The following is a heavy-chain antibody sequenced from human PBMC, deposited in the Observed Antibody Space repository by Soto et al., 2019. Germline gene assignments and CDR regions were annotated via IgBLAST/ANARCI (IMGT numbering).Heavy chain of an antibody. D-gene: IGHD3-10*01. CDR2: IYYSGST. CDR3: ASSEERLLWFGESPYYGMDV. V-gene: IGHV4-39*01. J-gene: IGHJ6*02. CDR1: GGSISSSSYY. Sequence: SETLSLTCTVSGGSISSSSYYWGWIRQPPGKGLERIGSIYYSGSTYYNPSLKSRVTISVDTSQNQFSLKLSSVTAADTAVYYCASSEERLLWFGESPYYGMDVWGQGTTVT.